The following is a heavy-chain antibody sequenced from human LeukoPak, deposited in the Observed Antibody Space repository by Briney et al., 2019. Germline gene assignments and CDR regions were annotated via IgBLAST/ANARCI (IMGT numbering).Heavy chain of an antibody. D-gene: IGHD3-10*01. J-gene: IGHJ1*01. CDR1: GFTFSNYA. Sequence: GGSLRLSCAASGFTFSNYAIHWVRQVPGRGLEWVALISSDGSVIYDADSVKGRFAISRDNSKNTLYLQINSLRAEDTAVYYCARPAGKVITLLFQHWGQGTLVTVSS. CDR3: ARPAGKVITLLFQH. CDR2: ISSDGSVI. V-gene: IGHV3-30*01.